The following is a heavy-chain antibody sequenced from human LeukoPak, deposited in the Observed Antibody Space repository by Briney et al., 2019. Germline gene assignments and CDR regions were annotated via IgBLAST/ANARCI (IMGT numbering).Heavy chain of an antibody. CDR2: IYDRGPA. V-gene: IGHV4-30-2*06. CDR1: GYAITSGGFS. J-gene: IGHJ5*01. CDR3: ARSRQASGLFNS. D-gene: IGHD3-10*01. Sequence: ASQTLSLTCTVSGYAITSGGFSWNWIRQSPGKGLEWIGCIYDRGPAYYNPSLKSRFTISVDRPKNQFFLNVTSLTAADTAVYFCARSRQASGLFNSWGQGTLVVVSS.